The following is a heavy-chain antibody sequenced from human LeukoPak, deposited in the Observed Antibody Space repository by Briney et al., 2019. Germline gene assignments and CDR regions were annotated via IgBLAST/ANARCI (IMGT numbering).Heavy chain of an antibody. V-gene: IGHV3-53*01. CDR1: GFTVSTTY. CDR2: IYSRGTT. CDR3: AKEGRDVKNARYGMDV. Sequence: GGSLRLSCVASGFTVSTTYMGWVRQAPGKGLEWVSVIYSRGTTYYADSVKGRFTFSRDNSKNTLYLQMNSLRAEDTAVYYCAKEGRDVKNARYGMDVWGQGTTVTVSS. D-gene: IGHD5-24*01. J-gene: IGHJ6*02.